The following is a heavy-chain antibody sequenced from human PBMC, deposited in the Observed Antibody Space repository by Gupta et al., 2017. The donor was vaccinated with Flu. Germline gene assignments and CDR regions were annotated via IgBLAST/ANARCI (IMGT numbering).Heavy chain of an antibody. J-gene: IGHJ4*02. Sequence: EVHLAQSGAEVKKPGESLKISCKASGYNFSSYWIGWVRQMPGKGLEWMGIVFPPDSDTRYSPSFQGQVTISADKSSATAYLQWESLEASDTATYYCALRLVDFWSGPDLDYFDHWGQGTLVSVSS. V-gene: IGHV5-51*03. CDR1: GYNFSSYW. CDR3: ALRLVDFWSGPDLDYFDH. CDR2: VFPPDSDT. D-gene: IGHD3-3*01.